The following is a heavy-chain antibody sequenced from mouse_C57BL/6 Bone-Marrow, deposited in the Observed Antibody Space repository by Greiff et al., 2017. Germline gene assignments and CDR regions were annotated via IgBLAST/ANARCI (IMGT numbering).Heavy chain of an antibody. CDR1: GYSFTGYC. V-gene: IGHV1-9*01. J-gene: IGHJ3*01. Sequence: VQLQQSGPELVKPGASVKLSCKATGYSFTGYCIEWVKQSPGHSLEWIGEFIPCSGGTNYNEKFKGKATLTVDKSSNTVYMQLSGLTSEDSAIYYCASWVGWFAYWGQGTLVTVSA. CDR2: FIPCSGGT. D-gene: IGHD1-1*01. CDR3: ASWVGWFAY.